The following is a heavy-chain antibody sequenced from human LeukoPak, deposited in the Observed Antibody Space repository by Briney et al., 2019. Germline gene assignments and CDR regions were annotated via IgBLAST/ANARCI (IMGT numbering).Heavy chain of an antibody. Sequence: GASVKVSCKASGYTFTSYAMNWVRQAPGQGLEWMGWINTNTGNPTYAQGFTGRFVFSLDTSVSTAYLQISSLKAGDTAVYYCAGSGSYYLGLGYYYYYMDVWGKGTTVTVSS. CDR1: GYTFTSYA. CDR3: AGSGSYYLGLGYYYYYMDV. CDR2: INTNTGNP. J-gene: IGHJ6*03. D-gene: IGHD1-26*01. V-gene: IGHV7-4-1*02.